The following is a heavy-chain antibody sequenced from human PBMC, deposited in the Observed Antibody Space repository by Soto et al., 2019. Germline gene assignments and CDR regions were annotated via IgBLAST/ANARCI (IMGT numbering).Heavy chain of an antibody. Sequence: PSETLSLTCAVSGGSISGIIYYWAWIRQPPGKGLEWLGTTHYSGSTYYNPSLRSRVTISVDTSKNQFSLKLNSVTAADRAVYYCATHHRPYGMDVWGQGTTVTVSS. CDR3: ATHHRPYGMDV. J-gene: IGHJ6*02. CDR2: THYSGST. V-gene: IGHV4-39*01. CDR1: GGSISGIIYY.